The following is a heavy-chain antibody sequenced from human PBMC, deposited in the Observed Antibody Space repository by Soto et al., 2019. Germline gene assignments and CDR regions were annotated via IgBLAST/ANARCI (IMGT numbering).Heavy chain of an antibody. D-gene: IGHD2-15*01. CDR2: IHPGNFDT. Sequence: GESVKISCKASGYSFTTYWIGWVRQMPGKGLEWMAIIHPGNFDTKYSPSFQGQVAISADKSISTAYLHWNSLKASDTAMYYCARLRLGSVDNGFDIWGQGTMVTVSS. J-gene: IGHJ3*02. V-gene: IGHV5-51*01. CDR1: GYSFTTYW. CDR3: ARLRLGSVDNGFDI.